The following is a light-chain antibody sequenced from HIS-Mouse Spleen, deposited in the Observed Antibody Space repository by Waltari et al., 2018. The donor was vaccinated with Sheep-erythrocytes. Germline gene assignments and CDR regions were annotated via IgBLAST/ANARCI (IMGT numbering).Light chain of an antibody. V-gene: IGLV2-11*01. J-gene: IGLJ1*01. CDR3: CSYAGSYNHV. Sequence: QSALTQPRSVSGSPGQSVTISCTGTSSDVGGYNYVSWYQQHPGKAPKLMIYDVSKRPSGVPDRFSCSQSGNTASLTISGLQAEDEADYYCCSYAGSYNHVFATGTKVTVL. CDR1: SSDVGGYNY. CDR2: DVS.